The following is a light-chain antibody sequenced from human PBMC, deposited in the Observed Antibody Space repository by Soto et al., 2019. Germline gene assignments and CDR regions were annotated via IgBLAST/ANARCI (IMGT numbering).Light chain of an antibody. Sequence: DIQMTQSPSTLSASVGDTVTITCRASHNIFIWLAWYQHKPGKAPKLLIFDASSLHAGVPSRFSGSKSGTEFTLTISGLQPDDFATYYCQQYNSYRWTFGQGTKVDIK. V-gene: IGKV1-5*01. CDR1: HNIFIW. J-gene: IGKJ1*01. CDR3: QQYNSYRWT. CDR2: DAS.